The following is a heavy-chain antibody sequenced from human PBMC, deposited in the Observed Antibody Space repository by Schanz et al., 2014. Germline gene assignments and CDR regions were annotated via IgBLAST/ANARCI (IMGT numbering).Heavy chain of an antibody. V-gene: IGHV3-23*01. CDR3: ARGVRIDY. CDR2: LTGSGTTT. CDR1: GFSFRKSA. D-gene: IGHD3-3*01. Sequence: EVQLLESGGGLVQPGGSLRLSCAASGFSFRKSAMSWVRQAPGKGLEWVSALTGSGTTTYYADSVKGRFTISRDNSKNTLDLQMNSLTAEDTAVYYCARGVRIDYWGQGTLVTVSS. J-gene: IGHJ4*02.